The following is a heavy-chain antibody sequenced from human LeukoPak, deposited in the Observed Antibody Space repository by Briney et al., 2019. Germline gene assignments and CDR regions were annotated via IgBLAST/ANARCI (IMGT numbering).Heavy chain of an antibody. V-gene: IGHV3-23*01. Sequence: GGSLRLSCAASGFTFSSYAMSWVRQAPGKGLEWVSAISGSGGSTYYADSVKGRFTISRDNSKNTMYLQMNSLRAEDTAVYYCAKALLGSGYYFASWAREPWSPSPQ. D-gene: IGHD1-26*01. CDR3: AKALLGSGYYFAS. CDR1: GFTFSSYA. J-gene: IGHJ4*02. CDR2: ISGSGGST.